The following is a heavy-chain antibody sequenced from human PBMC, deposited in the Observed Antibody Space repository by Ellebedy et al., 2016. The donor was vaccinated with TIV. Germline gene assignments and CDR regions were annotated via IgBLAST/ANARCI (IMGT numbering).Heavy chain of an antibody. V-gene: IGHV3-9*01. Sequence: GGSLRLSCAASGFTFDDYAMHWVRQAPGKGLEWVSGISWNSGSIGYADSVKGRFTISRDNSKNTVYLQMNSLTLEDTAVYYCAKGLGSDWAFEYWGQGALVTVSS. D-gene: IGHD6-19*01. J-gene: IGHJ4*02. CDR3: AKGLGSDWAFEY. CDR1: GFTFDDYA. CDR2: ISWNSGSI.